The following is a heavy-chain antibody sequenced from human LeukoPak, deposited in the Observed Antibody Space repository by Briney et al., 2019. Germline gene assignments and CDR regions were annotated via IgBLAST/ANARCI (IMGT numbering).Heavy chain of an antibody. Sequence: GGSLRLSCVASGFTFSSYEMNWVRQAPGKGLEWVSYISSSGSTIYYADSVKGRFTISRDNAKNSLYLQMNSLRAEDTAVYYCARDSPGGMDVWGQGTTVTVS. CDR1: GFTFSSYE. V-gene: IGHV3-48*03. J-gene: IGHJ6*02. CDR2: ISSSGSTI. CDR3: ARDSPGGMDV.